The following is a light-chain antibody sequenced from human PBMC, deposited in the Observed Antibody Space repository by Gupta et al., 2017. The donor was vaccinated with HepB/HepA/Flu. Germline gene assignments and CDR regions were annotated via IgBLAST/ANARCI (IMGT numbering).Light chain of an antibody. CDR2: DVS. CDR3: TSYTSSSTRV. J-gene: IGLJ3*02. V-gene: IGLV2-14*03. Sequence: QSALTPPASVSGSPGQSITISCTGTSSDVGGYNYCSWYQQHPAKAPKLMIYDVSNRPSGVSNRSSGSKSGNTASLTISGLQAEDEAYYYCTSYTSSSTRVFGGGTKLTVL. CDR1: SSDVGGYNY.